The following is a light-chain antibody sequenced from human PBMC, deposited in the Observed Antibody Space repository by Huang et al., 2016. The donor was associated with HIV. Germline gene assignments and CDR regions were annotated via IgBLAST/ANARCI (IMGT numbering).Light chain of an antibody. V-gene: IGKV4-1*01. J-gene: IGKJ1*01. CDR2: WAT. CDR3: LQYYSVPQT. CDR1: QTVLYSLNMKNY. Sequence: DIVMTQSPDSLAVSPGERATINSKSSQTVLYSLNMKNYLAWFQQKPGRPPKLLIYWATTRESGVPDRFSGSGSGTDFTLTINNLQAEDVAVYFCLQYYSVPQTFGHGTKVEIK.